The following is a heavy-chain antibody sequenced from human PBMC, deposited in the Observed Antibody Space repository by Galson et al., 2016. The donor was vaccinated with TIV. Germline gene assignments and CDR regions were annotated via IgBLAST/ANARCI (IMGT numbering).Heavy chain of an antibody. J-gene: IGHJ4*02. CDR3: ASYKGSSGWADFDN. V-gene: IGHV4-38-2*01. CDR2: IYQSGTT. D-gene: IGHD6-19*01. CDR1: GFSITSGHF. Sequence: LSLTCVVSGFSITSGHFWGWIRQPPGKGLEWLGSIYQSGTTYYNPSLKSRVTISIDTSKNQFSLNLNSVTATDTAVYYCASYKGSSGWADFDNWGQGTLVTVSS.